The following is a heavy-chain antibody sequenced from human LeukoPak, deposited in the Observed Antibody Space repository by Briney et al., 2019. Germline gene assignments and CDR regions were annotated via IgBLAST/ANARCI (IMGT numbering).Heavy chain of an antibody. V-gene: IGHV3-9*01. CDR3: AKAYSSGYEYYFDY. Sequence: GGSLRLSCAASGFTFDDYAMHWVRQAPGKGLEWVSGISWNSGSIGYADSVKGRFTISRDNAKNSLYLQMNSLRAEDTALYYCAKAYSSGYEYYFDYWGQGTLVTVSS. J-gene: IGHJ4*02. CDR2: ISWNSGSI. D-gene: IGHD6-19*01. CDR1: GFTFDDYA.